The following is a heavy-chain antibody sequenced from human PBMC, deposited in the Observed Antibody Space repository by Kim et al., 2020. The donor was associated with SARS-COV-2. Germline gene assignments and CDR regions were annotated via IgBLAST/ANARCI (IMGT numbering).Heavy chain of an antibody. Sequence: ASVKVSCKASGYTFTSYAMHWVRQAPGQRLEWMGWINAGNGNTKYSQKFQGRVTITRDTSASTAYMELSSLRSEDTAVYYCARDNVPIAAGPEDYYYGMDVWGQGTTVTVSS. CDR3: ARDNVPIAAGPEDYYYGMDV. D-gene: IGHD6-13*01. CDR1: GYTFTSYA. J-gene: IGHJ6*02. V-gene: IGHV1-3*01. CDR2: INAGNGNT.